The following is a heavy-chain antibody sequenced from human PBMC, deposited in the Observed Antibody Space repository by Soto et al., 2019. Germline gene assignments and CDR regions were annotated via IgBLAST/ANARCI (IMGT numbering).Heavy chain of an antibody. CDR1: GGSISSYY. CDR2: IYYSGST. J-gene: IGHJ4*02. D-gene: IGHD2-15*01. V-gene: IGHV4-59*08. Sequence: PSETLSLTCTVSGGSISSYYWNWIRQPPGKGLEWIGYIYYSGSTNYNPSLKSRVTISVDTSKNQFSLRLSSVTAADTAVYYCARGYCSGSGSCYSRFFDYWGQGTLVTVSS. CDR3: ARGYCSGSGSCYSRFFDY.